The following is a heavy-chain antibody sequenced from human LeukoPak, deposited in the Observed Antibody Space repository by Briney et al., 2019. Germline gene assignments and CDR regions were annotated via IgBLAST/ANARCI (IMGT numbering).Heavy chain of an antibody. V-gene: IGHV3-15*01. D-gene: IGHD5-24*01. CDR3: TTDPPGGYNSY. Sequence: GGSLRLSCAASGFTFSNAWMSWVRQAPGKGLEWVGRIKSKTDGGTTDYAAPVKGRFTISRDDSKNTLHPQMNSLKTEDTAVYYCTTDPPGGYNSYWGQGTLVTVSS. J-gene: IGHJ4*02. CDR1: GFTFSNAW. CDR2: IKSKTDGGTT.